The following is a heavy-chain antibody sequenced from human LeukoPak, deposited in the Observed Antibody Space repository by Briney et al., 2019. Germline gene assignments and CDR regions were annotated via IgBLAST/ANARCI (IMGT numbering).Heavy chain of an antibody. Sequence: ASVKVSCKASGYTFTSYDINWVRQATGQGLEWMGWMNPNSGNTGYAQKFQGRVTMTRNTSISTAYMELSSLRSEDTAVYYCARDPSGGAGTQNDYWGQGTLVTVSS. D-gene: IGHD6-19*01. CDR3: ARDPSGGAGTQNDY. V-gene: IGHV1-8*01. J-gene: IGHJ4*02. CDR1: GYTFTSYD. CDR2: MNPNSGNT.